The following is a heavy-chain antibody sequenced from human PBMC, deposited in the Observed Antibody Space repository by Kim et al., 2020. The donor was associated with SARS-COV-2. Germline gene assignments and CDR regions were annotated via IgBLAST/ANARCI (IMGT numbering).Heavy chain of an antibody. CDR1: GGSFSGYY. D-gene: IGHD2-15*01. CDR2: INHSGNT. V-gene: IGHV4-34*01. Sequence: SETLSLTCAVYGGSFSGYYWSWIRQHPGKGLEWIGEINHSGNTNYNPSLKSRVTISVDTSKNQFSLKLSSVNAAETAVYYCARGRYCSGGSCYDSAFDI. CDR3: ARGRYCSGGSCYDSAFDI. J-gene: IGHJ3*02.